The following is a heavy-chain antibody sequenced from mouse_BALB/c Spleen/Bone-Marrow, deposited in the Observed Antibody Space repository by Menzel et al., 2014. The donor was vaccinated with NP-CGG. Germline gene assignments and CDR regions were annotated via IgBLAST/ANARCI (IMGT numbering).Heavy chain of an antibody. CDR2: IDPENGDT. Sequence: EVQLQQSGAELVRSGASVKLSCTASGFNIKDYYMHWVKQRPEQGLEWIGWIDPENGDTGYAPKFQGKATMTADTSSNTAYLQLSSLTSEDTAVYYCNAWNYYGGMGYWGQGTSVTVSS. J-gene: IGHJ4*01. V-gene: IGHV14-4*02. CDR3: NAWNYYGGMGY. D-gene: IGHD1-2*01. CDR1: GFNIKDYY.